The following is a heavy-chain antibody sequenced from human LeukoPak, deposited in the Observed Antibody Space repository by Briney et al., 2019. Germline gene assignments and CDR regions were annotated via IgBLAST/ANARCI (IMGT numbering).Heavy chain of an antibody. Sequence: AGGSLRLSCAASGFTFSNYAMNWVRQAPGKGLEWVSTISGSGGSTYYADPVKGRFTISRDNSKNTLYLQMNSLRAEDTALYYCARRGDNWGPFDYWGQGTLVTVSS. CDR2: ISGSGGST. CDR3: ARRGDNWGPFDY. J-gene: IGHJ4*02. D-gene: IGHD7-27*01. CDR1: GFTFSNYA. V-gene: IGHV3-23*01.